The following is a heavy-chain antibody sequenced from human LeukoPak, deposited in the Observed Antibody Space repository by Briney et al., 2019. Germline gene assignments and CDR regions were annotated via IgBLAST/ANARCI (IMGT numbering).Heavy chain of an antibody. V-gene: IGHV4-39*01. CDR1: GVSISSSSYY. Sequence: PSETLSLTCNVSGVSISSSSYYWGWIRQPPGKGLEWIGSIYSSGSTYYNSSLKSRVTIPIDTSKNQVSLKMSSVTAADTAVYYCAKSGGYGLIDYWGQGTLVTVSS. J-gene: IGHJ4*01. D-gene: IGHD6-25*01. CDR3: AKSGGYGLIDY. CDR2: IYSSGST.